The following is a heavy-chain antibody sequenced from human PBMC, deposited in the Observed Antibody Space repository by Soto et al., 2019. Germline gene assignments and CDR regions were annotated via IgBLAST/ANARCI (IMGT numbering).Heavy chain of an antibody. V-gene: IGHV3-73*01. Sequence: EVQLVESGGGLVQPGGSLKLSCAASGFTFSGSAMHWVRQASGKGLEWVGRIRRKAHSYATAYAASVKGRFTISRDDSKNTAYLQMNSLKPEDTAVYYCTMTTVTTWGYWGQGPLVPVSS. CDR2: IRRKAHSYAT. D-gene: IGHD4-17*01. J-gene: IGHJ4*02. CDR1: GFTFSGSA. CDR3: TMTTVTTWGY.